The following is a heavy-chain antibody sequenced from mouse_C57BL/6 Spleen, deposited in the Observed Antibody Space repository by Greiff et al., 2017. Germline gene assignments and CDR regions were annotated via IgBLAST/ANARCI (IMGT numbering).Heavy chain of an antibody. V-gene: IGHV1-18*01. CDR2: INPNNGGT. J-gene: IGHJ4*01. Sequence: EVQRVESGPELVKPGASVKIPCKASGYTFTDYNMDWVKQSPGKSLEWIGDINPNNGGTIYNQKFKGKATLTVDKSSSTAYMELRSLTSEDTAVYYCARKDPYYYAMDYWGQGTSVTVSS. CDR1: GYTFTDYN. CDR3: ARKDPYYYAMDY.